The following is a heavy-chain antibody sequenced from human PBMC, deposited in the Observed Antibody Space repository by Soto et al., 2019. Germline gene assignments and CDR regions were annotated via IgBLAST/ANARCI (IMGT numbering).Heavy chain of an antibody. V-gene: IGHV1-18*01. CDR3: ARAKPELLWFGELLYYGMDV. CDR2: ISTDNGNT. Sequence: ASVKVSCKASGYTFTNSGINWVRQAPGQGLEWMGWISTDNGNTNYAQHLQGRVSMTTDTSTSTAYMDLRSLRAEDTAAYYCARAKPELLWFGELLYYGMDVWGQGTTVTVSS. CDR1: GYTFTNSG. D-gene: IGHD3-10*01. J-gene: IGHJ6*02.